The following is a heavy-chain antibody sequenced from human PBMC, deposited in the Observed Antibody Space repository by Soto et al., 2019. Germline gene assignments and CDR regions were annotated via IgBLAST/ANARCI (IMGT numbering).Heavy chain of an antibody. Sequence: PGWTRRLSCAASVFTFSSYWMHWVRQAPGKGLVWVSRINSDGSSTSYADSVKGRFTISRDNAKNTLYLQMNSLRAEDTAVYYCARAPIVVVPAASRPVYYYYYGMDVWGQGTTVTVSS. CDR3: ARAPIVVVPAASRPVYYYYYGMDV. D-gene: IGHD2-2*01. J-gene: IGHJ6*02. CDR2: INSDGSST. V-gene: IGHV3-74*01. CDR1: VFTFSSYW.